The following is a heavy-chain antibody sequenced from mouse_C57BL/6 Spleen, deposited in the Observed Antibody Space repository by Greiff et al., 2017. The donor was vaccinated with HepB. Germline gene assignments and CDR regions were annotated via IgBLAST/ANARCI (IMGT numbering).Heavy chain of an antibody. Sequence: VQLQQSGAELARPGASVKLSCKASGYTFTSYGISWVKQRTGQGLEWIGEIYPRSGNTYYNEKFKGKATLTADKSSSTAYMELRSLTSEDSAVYFCARPLPHYGSLYFDYWGQGTTLTVSS. V-gene: IGHV1-81*01. CDR1: GYTFTSYG. CDR3: ARPLPHYGSLYFDY. CDR2: IYPRSGNT. D-gene: IGHD1-1*01. J-gene: IGHJ2*01.